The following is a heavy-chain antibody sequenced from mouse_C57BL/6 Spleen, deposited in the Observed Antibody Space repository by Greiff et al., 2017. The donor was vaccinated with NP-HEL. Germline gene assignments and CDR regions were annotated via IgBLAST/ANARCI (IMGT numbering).Heavy chain of an antibody. J-gene: IGHJ1*03. D-gene: IGHD1-1*01. CDR3: ARETYYYGSSGYFDV. Sequence: VKLMESGPELVKPGASVKISCKASGYSFTSYYIHWVKQRPGQGLEWIGWIYPGSGNTKYNEKFKGKATLTADTSSSTAYMQLSSLTSEDSAVYYCARETYYYGSSGYFDVWGTGTTVTVSS. CDR1: GYSFTSYY. CDR2: IYPGSGNT. V-gene: IGHV1-66*01.